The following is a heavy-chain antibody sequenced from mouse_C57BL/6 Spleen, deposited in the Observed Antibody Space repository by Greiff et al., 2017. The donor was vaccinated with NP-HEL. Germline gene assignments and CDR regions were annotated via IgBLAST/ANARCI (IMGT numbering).Heavy chain of an antibody. Sequence: VQLQQSGAELVRPGSSVKLSCKASGYTFTSYWMHWVKQRPIQGLEWIGNIDPSDSETNYNQKFKDKATLTVDKSSSTAYMQLSSLTSEDSAVYYVARPNYYDSSSWFAYWGQGTLVTVSA. CDR1: GYTFTSYW. D-gene: IGHD1-1*01. CDR3: ARPNYYDSSSWFAY. CDR2: IDPSDSET. V-gene: IGHV1-52*01. J-gene: IGHJ3*01.